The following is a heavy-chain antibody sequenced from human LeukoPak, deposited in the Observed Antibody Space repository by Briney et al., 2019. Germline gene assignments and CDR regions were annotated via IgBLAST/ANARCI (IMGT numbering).Heavy chain of an antibody. J-gene: IGHJ4*02. CDR2: IRGGGAT. CDR3: AKANWVSNADAVW. D-gene: IGHD1-1*01. V-gene: IGHV3-23*01. Sequence: GGSLRLSCTASGCSFSNFAMRWFRQAPARGQDWVSSIRGGGATIYADSVKGRFPLSREDSRTTVYRRLTKLRVEDTAIYYGAKANWVSNADAVWWGEGTQVTASS. CDR1: GCSFSNFA.